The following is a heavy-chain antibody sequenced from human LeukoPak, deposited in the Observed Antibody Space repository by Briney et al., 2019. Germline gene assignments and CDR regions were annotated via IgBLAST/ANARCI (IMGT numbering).Heavy chain of an antibody. CDR2: IYYSGRT. V-gene: IGHV4-59*01. J-gene: IGHJ4*02. D-gene: IGHD1-26*01. Sequence: PSEXXSLTCTVSGDSISSYYWSWVRQAPGKELEWIAYIYYSGRTNSIPSLNRRVTMSIDTSKNNFSLNLSSVTAADTAVYYCASTSGSYIFDYWGQGILVTVSS. CDR3: ASTSGSYIFDY. CDR1: GDSISSYY.